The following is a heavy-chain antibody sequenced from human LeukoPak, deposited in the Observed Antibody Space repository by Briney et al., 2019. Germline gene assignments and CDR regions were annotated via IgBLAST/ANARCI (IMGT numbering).Heavy chain of an antibody. Sequence: GGSLRLSCAASGFTFSDYNMRWIRQAPGKGLEWVSSISRSGSTKYYADSVKGRFTISRDNAKNSLYLQMNSLRAEDTAVYYCAELGITMIGGVWGKGTTVTISS. CDR2: ISRSGSTK. CDR3: AELGITMIGGV. D-gene: IGHD3-10*02. V-gene: IGHV3-11*04. CDR1: GFTFSDYN. J-gene: IGHJ6*04.